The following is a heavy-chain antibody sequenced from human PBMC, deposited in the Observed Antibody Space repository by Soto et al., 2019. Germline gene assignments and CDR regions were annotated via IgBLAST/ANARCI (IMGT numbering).Heavy chain of an antibody. D-gene: IGHD6-19*01. J-gene: IGHJ4*02. CDR2: IYYSGST. V-gene: IGHV4-59*01. CDR3: ARGIAVAGISFDY. CDR1: GGSISSYY. Sequence: SETLSLTCTVSGGSISSYYWSWIRQPPGKGLEWIGYIYYSGSTNYNPSLKSRVTISVDTSKNQFSLKLSSVTAADTAVYYCARGIAVAGISFDYWGQGTLVTV.